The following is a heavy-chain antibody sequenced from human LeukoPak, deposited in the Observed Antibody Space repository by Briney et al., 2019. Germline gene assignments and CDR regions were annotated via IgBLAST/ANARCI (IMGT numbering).Heavy chain of an antibody. CDR1: GYNFTSSW. CDR3: ARYTDHYYFDL. J-gene: IGHJ4*02. V-gene: IGHV5-51*01. Sequence: GASLKFSCKGSGYNFTSSWIGGVRQPPGKGLEWMGIIYPGDSDTRYSTSFQGEVTISADKSISTAYLQWSSLSTSDTAMYYCARYTDHYYFDLWRQGPLVSVSS. CDR2: IYPGDSDT. D-gene: IGHD1-1*01.